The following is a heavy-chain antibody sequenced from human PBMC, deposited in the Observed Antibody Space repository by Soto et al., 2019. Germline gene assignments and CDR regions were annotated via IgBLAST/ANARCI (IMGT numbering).Heavy chain of an antibody. V-gene: IGHV3-9*01. CDR2: ISWNSGTI. CDR1: GVTFDDYA. CDR3: AKETQSNLGTGGFDS. Sequence: EVQVVESGGDLVQPGRSLRLSCVVSGVTFDDYAMHWVRQAPGKGLEWVSGISWNSGTIAYADSVKGRFTIARDNAKSSLYVPLNSLRTEDTALYYCAKETQSNLGTGGFDSWGRGTLVTVSS. J-gene: IGHJ4*02. D-gene: IGHD7-27*01.